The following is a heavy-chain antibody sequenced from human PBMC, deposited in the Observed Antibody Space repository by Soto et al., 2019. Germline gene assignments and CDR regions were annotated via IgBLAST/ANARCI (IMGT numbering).Heavy chain of an antibody. V-gene: IGHV3-23*01. J-gene: IGHJ6*02. CDR1: GFTFSSYA. CDR2: TSGSGGST. D-gene: IGHD5-12*01. CDR3: AKDEGYSGYDYFFGSDYYYGMDV. Sequence: PGGSLRLSCAASGFTFSSYAMSWVRQAPGKGLEWVSATSGSGGSTYYADSVKGRFTISRDNSKNTLYPQMNSLRAEDTAVYYCAKDEGYSGYDYFFGSDYYYGMDVWGQGTTVTV.